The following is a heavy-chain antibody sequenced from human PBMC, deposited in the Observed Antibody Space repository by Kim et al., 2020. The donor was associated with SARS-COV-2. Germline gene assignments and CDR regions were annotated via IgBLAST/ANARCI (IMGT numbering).Heavy chain of an antibody. J-gene: IGHJ6*01. D-gene: IGHD1-26*01. V-gene: IGHV4-34*01. Sequence: SETLSLTCAVYGGSFSGYYWSWIRQPPGKGLEWFGEINHSGSTNYNPSLKSRVTISVDTSKNKSSLKLSSVTAADTAVYYCARVGKGGDHYYYYGMDVWG. CDR3: ARVGKGGDHYYYYGMDV. CDR1: GGSFSGYY. CDR2: INHSGST.